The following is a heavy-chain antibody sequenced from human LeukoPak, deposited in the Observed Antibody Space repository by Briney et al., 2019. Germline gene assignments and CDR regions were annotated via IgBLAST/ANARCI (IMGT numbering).Heavy chain of an antibody. CDR2: IGGSGVNT. Sequence: GGSLRLSCTASGFTFASCAMSWVRQAPGKGLGWVSTIGGSGVNTYYADSVKGRFTISRDNSKNTLFLQVNSLRAEDTAVYYCAKAPFNEGRIFEYWGQGTLVTVSS. CDR1: GFTFASCA. D-gene: IGHD1-1*01. V-gene: IGHV3-23*01. J-gene: IGHJ4*02. CDR3: AKAPFNEGRIFEY.